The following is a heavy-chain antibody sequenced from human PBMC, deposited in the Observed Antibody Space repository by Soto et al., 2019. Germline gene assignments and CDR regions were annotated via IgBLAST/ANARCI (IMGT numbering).Heavy chain of an antibody. Sequence: PSETLSLTCTVSGGSVSSVSYYWSWIRQPPGKGLEWIGYIYYSGSTNYNPSLKSRVTISVDTSKNQFSLKLSSVTAADTAVYYCARVIAIATAPFSSFDYWGQGTLVTVSS. J-gene: IGHJ4*02. CDR3: ARVIAIATAPFSSFDY. CDR1: GGSVSSVSYY. D-gene: IGHD2-21*01. V-gene: IGHV4-61*01. CDR2: IYYSGST.